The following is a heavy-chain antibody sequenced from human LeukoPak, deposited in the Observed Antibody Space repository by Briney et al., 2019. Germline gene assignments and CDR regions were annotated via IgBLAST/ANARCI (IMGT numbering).Heavy chain of an antibody. Sequence: GASVKVSCKASGYTFTSYYMHWVRQAPGQGLEWMGIINPSGGSTSYAQKFQGRVTMTRDTSTSTVYMELSSLRSEDTAVYYCANNGHDLAFDIWGQGTMVTVSS. CDR3: ANNGHDLAFDI. J-gene: IGHJ3*02. CDR1: GYTFTSYY. CDR2: INPSGGST. V-gene: IGHV1-46*03. D-gene: IGHD2-8*01.